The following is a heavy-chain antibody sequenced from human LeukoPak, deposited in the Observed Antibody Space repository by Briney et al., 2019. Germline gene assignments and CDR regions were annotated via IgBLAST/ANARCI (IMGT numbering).Heavy chain of an antibody. CDR3: ARQLYGSDY. V-gene: IGHV4-34*01. CDR2: VNHSGYT. Sequence: PSDTLSLTCDVSGVSFSTYYWSWIRQSPERGLEWIGEVNHSGYTNYNPSLKGRVTISVDTSKNQFSLKLRSVTAADTAVYYCARQLYGSDYWGQGTLVTVSS. CDR1: GVSFSTYY. J-gene: IGHJ4*02. D-gene: IGHD4-17*01.